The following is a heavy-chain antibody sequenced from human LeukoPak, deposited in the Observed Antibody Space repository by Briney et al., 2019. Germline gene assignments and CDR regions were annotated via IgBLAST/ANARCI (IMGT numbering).Heavy chain of an antibody. CDR3: TRHSDPYCSRANCYVDNFYGLDV. Sequence: PGGSLRLSCGASRFTFRGSAKQGVREACGKGRECSSRLRSSAYSYVTVYAESVTGRFTSPRDDSSLTGALQLKSLRTEEPAVYYCTRHSDPYCSRANCYVDNFYGLDVWGQRTRGSLSS. CDR1: RFTFRGSA. V-gene: IGHV3-73*01. CDR2: LRSSAYSYVT. J-gene: IGHJ6*01. D-gene: IGHD2-2*01.